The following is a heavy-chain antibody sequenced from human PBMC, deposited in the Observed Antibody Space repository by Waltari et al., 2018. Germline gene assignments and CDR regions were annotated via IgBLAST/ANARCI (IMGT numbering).Heavy chain of an antibody. CDR3: AKVGSSTLYYYYYMDV. CDR1: GFTFSSYG. D-gene: IGHD6-13*01. J-gene: IGHJ6*03. CDR2: IRYDGSNK. Sequence: QVQLVESGGGVVQPGGSLRLSCAASGFTFSSYGMHWVRQAPGKGLEWVAFIRYDGSNKYYADSVKGRFTISRDNSKNTLYLQMNSLRAEDTAVYYCAKVGSSTLYYYYYMDVWGKGTTVTISS. V-gene: IGHV3-30*02.